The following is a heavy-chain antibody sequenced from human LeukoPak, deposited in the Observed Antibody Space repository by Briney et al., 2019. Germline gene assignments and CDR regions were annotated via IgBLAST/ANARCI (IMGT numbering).Heavy chain of an antibody. CDR2: IYYSGST. CDR3: ARHVDYYDSSGPFSY. CDR1: GGSISSYY. Sequence: PSETLSLTCTVSGGSISSYYWSWIRQPPGKGLEWIGYIYYSGSTNYNPSLKSRVTISVDTSKNQFSLKLSSVTAADTAVYYCARHVDYYDSSGPFSYWGQGTLVTVSS. D-gene: IGHD3-22*01. V-gene: IGHV4-59*01. J-gene: IGHJ4*02.